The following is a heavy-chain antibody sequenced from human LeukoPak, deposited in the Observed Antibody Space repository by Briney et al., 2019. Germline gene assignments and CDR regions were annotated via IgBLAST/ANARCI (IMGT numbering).Heavy chain of an antibody. D-gene: IGHD3-22*01. J-gene: IGHJ4*02. CDR1: GYSTSSDCY. CDR2: IYHSGYT. CDR3: ARAPRDSNGYYMRSFDS. Sequence: SETLSLTCSVSGYSTSSDCYWAWVRQPPGQGLEWIGGIYHSGYTYYYPSLKSRVTLSVDTSKNQFSLGLSSVTAADTAVYYCARAPRDSNGYYMRSFDSWGQGTLVIVSS. V-gene: IGHV4-38-2*02.